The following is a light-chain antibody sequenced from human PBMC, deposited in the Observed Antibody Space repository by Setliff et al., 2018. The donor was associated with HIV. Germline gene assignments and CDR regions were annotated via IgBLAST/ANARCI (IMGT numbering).Light chain of an antibody. CDR3: AAWDDSLNGYV. CDR2: TNN. CDR1: SSNIGAGYD. J-gene: IGLJ1*01. V-gene: IGLV1-40*01. Sequence: QSVLTQTPSVSGAPGQRVTISCTGSSSNIGAGYDVHWYQQLPGTAPKLLICTNNQRPSGVPDRFSGSKSDTSASLAISGLQSEDEADYYCAAWDDSLNGYVFGTGTKVTVL.